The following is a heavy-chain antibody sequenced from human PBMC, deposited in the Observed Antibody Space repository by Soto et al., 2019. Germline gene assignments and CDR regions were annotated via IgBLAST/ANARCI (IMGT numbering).Heavy chain of an antibody. Sequence: GGSLSLSCAASGFTFSSYAMHWARQAPGKGLEWVAVISYDGSNKYYADSVKGRFTISRDNSKNTQYLQMNSLRAEDTAVYYCACLGATIFGVVTNWFDPWGQGTLVTVS. CDR2: ISYDGSNK. D-gene: IGHD3-3*01. V-gene: IGHV3-30-3*01. CDR1: GFTFSSYA. J-gene: IGHJ5*02. CDR3: ACLGATIFGVVTNWFDP.